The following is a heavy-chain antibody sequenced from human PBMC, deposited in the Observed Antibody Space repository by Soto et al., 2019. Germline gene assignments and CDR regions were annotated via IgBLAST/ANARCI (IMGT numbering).Heavy chain of an antibody. V-gene: IGHV1-46*03. D-gene: IGHD6-6*01. Sequence: GASVKVSCKASGYTFTSYYMHWVRQAPGQGLEWMGIINPNGGSTSYAQKFQGRVTMTRDTSTSTVYMELSSLRSEDTAVYYCAIWSVGSRQLDDWGQGTLVTVSS. CDR3: AIWSVGSRQLDD. CDR1: GYTFTSYY. J-gene: IGHJ4*02. CDR2: INPNGGST.